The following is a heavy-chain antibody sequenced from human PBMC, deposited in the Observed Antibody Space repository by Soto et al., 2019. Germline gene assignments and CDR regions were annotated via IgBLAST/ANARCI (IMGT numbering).Heavy chain of an antibody. CDR2: IDWEDTK. Sequence: GSGPTLVNPTQTLTLTCTVSGFSLSGSGMRVTWIRQPPGKALEWLARIDWEDTKLYSTSLKTRLTISKDTSKNQVVLTMTNVDPADTGTYYCARAFSGMDVWGQGTTVTVSS. V-gene: IGHV2-70*04. CDR3: ARAFSGMDV. J-gene: IGHJ6*02. CDR1: GFSLSGSGMR.